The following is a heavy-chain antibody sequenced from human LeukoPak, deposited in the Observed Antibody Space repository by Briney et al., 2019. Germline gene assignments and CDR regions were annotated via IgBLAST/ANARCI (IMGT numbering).Heavy chain of an antibody. V-gene: IGHV4-61*02. J-gene: IGHJ4*02. CDR3: VRVDNGGNYFDY. CDR2: IYTSGST. D-gene: IGHD4-23*01. CDR1: GDSISSGSYY. Sequence: SETLSLTCTVSGDSISSGSYYWSWIRQPAGKGLEWIGRIYTSGSTYYNPSLKSRLTISADTSKNQFSLRLSSVTAADTAVYYCVRVDNGGNYFDYWGQGTLATVSS.